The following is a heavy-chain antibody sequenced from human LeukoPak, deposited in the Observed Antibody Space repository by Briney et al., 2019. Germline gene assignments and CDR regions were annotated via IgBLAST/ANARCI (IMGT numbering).Heavy chain of an antibody. CDR2: IYYSGST. Sequence: SETLSLTCTVSGGSLSDYYWNWVRQPPGKGLEWIGYIYYSGSTNYNPSLKSRVTISVETAKKQFSLKLNSVTAADTAVYYCARRYIAVGRDYFDYWGQGTLVIVSS. CDR3: ARRYIAVGRDYFDY. D-gene: IGHD6-19*01. J-gene: IGHJ4*02. V-gene: IGHV4-59*08. CDR1: GGSLSDYY.